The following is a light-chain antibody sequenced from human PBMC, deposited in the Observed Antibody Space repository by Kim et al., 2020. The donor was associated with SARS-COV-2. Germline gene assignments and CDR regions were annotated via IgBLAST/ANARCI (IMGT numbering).Light chain of an antibody. V-gene: IGLV10-54*01. CDR3: SAWDSSLSAWV. J-gene: IGLJ3*02. CDR2: RNN. CDR1: SNNVGDQG. Sequence: QTATLICTGDSNNVGDQGAAWLQQHQGHPPKLLSYRNNNRPSGISERFSASRSGNTASLTITGLQPEEEADYYCSAWDSSLSAWVFGGGTQLTVL.